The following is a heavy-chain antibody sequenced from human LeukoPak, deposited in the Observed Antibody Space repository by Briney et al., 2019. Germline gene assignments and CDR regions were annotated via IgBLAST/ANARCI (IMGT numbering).Heavy chain of an antibody. D-gene: IGHD5-24*01. J-gene: IGHJ5*02. V-gene: IGHV4-38-2*02. Sequence: PSETLSLTCTVSGYSISSGYYWGWIRQPPGKGLEWIGIIYHSGRTDYNPSLKSRVTISEDTSKNQFSLKLSSVTAADTAVYYCARERDGYNFYQFDPWGQGTLVTVSS. CDR3: ARERDGYNFYQFDP. CDR1: GYSISSGYY. CDR2: IYHSGRT.